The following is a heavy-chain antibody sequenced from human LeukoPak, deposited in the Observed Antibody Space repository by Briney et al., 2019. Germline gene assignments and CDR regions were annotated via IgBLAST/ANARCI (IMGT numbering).Heavy chain of an antibody. D-gene: IGHD6-13*01. J-gene: IGHJ4*02. V-gene: IGHV3-23*01. CDR1: GFTFNNYA. CDR3: AKDPFGKQLGPYSFDY. Sequence: GGSLRLSCAASGFTFNNYAMSWVRQAPGKGLDWVSSISGSGVSKFYADSVKGRFTISRDNAQNTIYLQMNSLRAEDTAVYYCAKDPFGKQLGPYSFDYWGQGALVTVSS. CDR2: ISGSGVSK.